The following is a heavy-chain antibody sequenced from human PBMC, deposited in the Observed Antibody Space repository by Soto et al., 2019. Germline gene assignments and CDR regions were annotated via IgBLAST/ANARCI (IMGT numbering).Heavy chain of an antibody. CDR1: GGSISSGGYY. CDR3: ARDSDFAY. V-gene: IGHV4-31*01. CDR2: IYYSGST. J-gene: IGHJ4*02. Sequence: QVQLQESGPGLVKPSQTLSLTCTVSGGSISSGGYYWSWIRQHPGKGLEWIGYIYYSGSTYYNPSXXSXVXXSVDTSANQFSLKLSSVTAADTAVYYCARDSDFAYWGQGILVTVSS.